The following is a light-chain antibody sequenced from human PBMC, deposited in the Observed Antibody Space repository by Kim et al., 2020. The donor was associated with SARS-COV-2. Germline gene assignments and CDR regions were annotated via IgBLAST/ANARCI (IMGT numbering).Light chain of an antibody. Sequence: EIVLTQSPATLSLSPGERATLSCRASQSVSTSFAWYQQKPGQAPRLLIYDASNRATGIPARFSGSGSGTDFTLTISSLEPEDVAVYYCHQCSNSPHTFGWGTKLEI. CDR2: DAS. CDR3: HQCSNSPHT. CDR1: QSVSTS. J-gene: IGKJ2*01. V-gene: IGKV3-11*01.